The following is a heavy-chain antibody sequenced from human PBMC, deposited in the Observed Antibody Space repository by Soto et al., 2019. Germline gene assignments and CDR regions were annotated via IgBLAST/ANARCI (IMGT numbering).Heavy chain of an antibody. V-gene: IGHV3-21*01. CDR1: GFTFSSYI. CDR3: ARAGPEMACDY. Sequence: GGSLRLSCAASGFTFSSYIMNWVRQAPGKGLEWVSSISSSSSYIYYADSVKGRFTISRDNAKNSLYLQMNSLRAEDTAVYYCARAGPEMACDYWGQGTLVTVSS. J-gene: IGHJ4*02. CDR2: ISSSSSYI.